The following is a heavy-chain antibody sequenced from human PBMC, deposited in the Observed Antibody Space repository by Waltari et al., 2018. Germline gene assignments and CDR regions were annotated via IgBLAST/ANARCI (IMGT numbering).Heavy chain of an antibody. J-gene: IGHJ4*02. Sequence: QVQLQESGPGLVKPSQTLSLTCTVSGGSISSGSYYWSWIRQPAGKGLEWIGRIYTSGSTNSNPSLKSRVTISVDTSKNQFSLKLSSVTAADTAVYYCARVGVAAAVRDWGQGTLVTVSS. CDR1: GGSISSGSYY. CDR3: ARVGVAAAVRD. CDR2: IYTSGST. V-gene: IGHV4-61*02. D-gene: IGHD6-13*01.